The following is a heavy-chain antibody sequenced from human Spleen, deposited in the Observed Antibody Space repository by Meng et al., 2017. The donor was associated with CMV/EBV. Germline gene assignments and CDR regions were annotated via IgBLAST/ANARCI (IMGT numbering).Heavy chain of an antibody. V-gene: IGHV4-31*03. CDR3: ARSPGYSFDY. D-gene: IGHD2-15*01. CDR1: NGFISSGGYY. Sequence: CTVSNGFISSGGYYWTWIPQYPGQGLEWIGYIYYSGTTYYNPSLKSRLTISVDTSKNQFSLKVSSVTAADTAVYYCARSPGYSFDYWGRGNLVTVSS. J-gene: IGHJ4*02. CDR2: IYYSGTT.